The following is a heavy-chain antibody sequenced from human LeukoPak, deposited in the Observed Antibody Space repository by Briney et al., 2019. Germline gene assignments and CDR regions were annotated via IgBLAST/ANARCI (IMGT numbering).Heavy chain of an antibody. CDR2: LYPDGSAT. V-gene: IGHV5-51*01. Sequence: GESLKISCKASGYTFNNYWIGWVRQMPGRGLEWMGMLYPDGSATTYHPSFEGRVTISADKSVTTAYLEWNSLKASDTALYYCVRQGLQSGTYPAYWGPGTLVTLSS. J-gene: IGHJ4*02. CDR3: VRQGLQSGTYPAY. CDR1: GYTFNNYW. D-gene: IGHD1-26*01.